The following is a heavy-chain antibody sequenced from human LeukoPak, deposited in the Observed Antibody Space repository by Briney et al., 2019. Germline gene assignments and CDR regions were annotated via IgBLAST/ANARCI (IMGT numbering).Heavy chain of an antibody. CDR3: AREIGGLARGYFDY. Sequence: GGSLTLSCAASGFTVSSNYMSWVRQAPGQGLELVSVIYSGCSTYYADSVKGRFTITRDNSKNTLYLQMNSLRAEDTAVYCCAREIGGLARGYFDYWGQGSLVTVSS. V-gene: IGHV3-66*01. D-gene: IGHD3-10*01. J-gene: IGHJ4*02. CDR2: IYSGCST. CDR1: GFTVSSNY.